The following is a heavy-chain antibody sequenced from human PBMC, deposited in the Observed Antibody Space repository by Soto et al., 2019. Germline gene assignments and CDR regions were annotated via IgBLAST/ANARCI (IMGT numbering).Heavy chain of an antibody. J-gene: IGHJ3*02. D-gene: IGHD6-19*01. CDR2: INPNSGGT. CDR1: GYTFTGYY. V-gene: IGHV1-2*02. Sequence: ASVKVSCKASGYTFTGYYMHWVRQAPGQGLEWMGWINPNSGGTNYAQKFQGRVTMTRDTSISTAYMELSRLRSDETAVYYCARDQSWYSSGMYDAFDIWGQGTRFTVSS. CDR3: ARDQSWYSSGMYDAFDI.